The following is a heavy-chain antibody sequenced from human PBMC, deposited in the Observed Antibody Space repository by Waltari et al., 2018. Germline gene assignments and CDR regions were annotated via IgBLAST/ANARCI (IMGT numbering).Heavy chain of an antibody. CDR3: ARDLKYTSGGDEMPV. D-gene: IGHD6-25*01. CDR2: IYNSWDS. Sequence: QLHLQESGPGLVNPSQTLSLTCTVSGGSVSSGGYSWSWFRQRPGEGMEVDWHIYNSWDSDYNQYVRSLVDRLLDTSENQYSLKVKLLTAADTAVYDCARDLKYTSGGDEMPVWGQGTLVTVSS. V-gene: IGHV4-31*01. J-gene: IGHJ4*02. CDR1: GGSVSSGGYS.